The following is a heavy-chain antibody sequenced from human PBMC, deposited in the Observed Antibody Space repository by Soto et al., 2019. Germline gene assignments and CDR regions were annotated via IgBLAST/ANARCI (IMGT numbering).Heavy chain of an antibody. CDR2: IYYGGST. J-gene: IGHJ5*02. D-gene: IGHD3-3*01. CDR1: GGSVSSYY. Sequence: QVQLQESGPGLVKPSETLSLTCTVSGGSVSSYYWSWIRQPPGKGLEWIGYIYYGGSTNYNPSLKSRGTMSVDTSKNQFSLQLTSVTAADTAVYYCARDLGIGYPNWFDPWGQGTLVTVSS. CDR3: ARDLGIGYPNWFDP. V-gene: IGHV4-59*02.